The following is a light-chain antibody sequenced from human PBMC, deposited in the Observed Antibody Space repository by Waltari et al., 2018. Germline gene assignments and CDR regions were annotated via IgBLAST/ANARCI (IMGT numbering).Light chain of an antibody. CDR1: SSTIGAGYG. V-gene: IGLV1-40*01. Sequence: QSVLTQPPSLSGAPGQRVTISCTGSSSTIGAGYGVQWYQQFPGTAPKLLIYHTTNRPSGAPALFSGSKSVTSASLSVTGLQAEDEADYYCQSYDSSLRGFYVFGTGTKVTV. CDR2: HTT. J-gene: IGLJ1*01. CDR3: QSYDSSLRGFYV.